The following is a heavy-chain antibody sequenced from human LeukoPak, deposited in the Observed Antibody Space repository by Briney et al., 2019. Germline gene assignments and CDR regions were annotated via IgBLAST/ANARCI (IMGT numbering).Heavy chain of an antibody. V-gene: IGHV3-21*01. CDR3: ARGGITMIVVVTGDY. D-gene: IGHD3-22*01. CDR1: GFTFSSYS. CDR2: ISSSSSYI. Sequence: GGSLRLSCAASGFTFSSYSMNWVRQAPGKGLEWVSSISSSSSYIYYADSVKGRFTIPRDNAKNSLYLQMNSLRAEDTAVYYCARGGITMIVVVTGDYWGQGTLVTVSS. J-gene: IGHJ4*02.